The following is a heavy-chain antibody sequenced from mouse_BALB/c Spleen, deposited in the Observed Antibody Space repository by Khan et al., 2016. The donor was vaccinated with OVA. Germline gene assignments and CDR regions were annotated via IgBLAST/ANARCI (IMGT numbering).Heavy chain of an antibody. CDR1: EFSLTNYG. J-gene: IGHJ4*01. D-gene: IGHD2-1*01. Sequence: QVQLKESGPGLVAPSQSLSITCTVSEFSLTNYGVSWVRQAPGKGLEWLGVIWAHGSTTFYSALMSRLSISKDKSESEVFRKMHSVQTDETAMDYGAANYYGKRYCDMDYWGQGTSVTVSS. CDR3: AANYYGKRYCDMDY. V-gene: IGHV2-9*02. CDR2: IWAHGST.